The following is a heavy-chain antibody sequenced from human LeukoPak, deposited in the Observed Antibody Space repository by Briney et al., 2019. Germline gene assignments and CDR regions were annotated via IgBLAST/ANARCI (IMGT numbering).Heavy chain of an antibody. Sequence: KTGESLKISCNGSGYSFTTYWIAWVRQIPGKGLEWMGIIYPGDSDTRYSPSFQGRVTISADKSMTTAYLQWSSLKASDTAIYYCARPAGTGSSFSALDIWGQGTMVTVSS. CDR1: GYSFTTYW. V-gene: IGHV5-51*01. J-gene: IGHJ3*02. D-gene: IGHD6-13*01. CDR3: ARPAGTGSSFSALDI. CDR2: IYPGDSDT.